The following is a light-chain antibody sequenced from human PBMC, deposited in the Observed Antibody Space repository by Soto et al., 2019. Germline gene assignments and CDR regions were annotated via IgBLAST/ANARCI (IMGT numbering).Light chain of an antibody. CDR2: AAS. Sequence: DIQMTQSPSSLSGSVGGRVTITSKASQDIGNSVNWYQQKPGKAPKIMLSAASNLETGDPLRFSGSGSGTDFAFIISSLQPEDVETYFCQQYGSLPITFGQGTRLEIK. V-gene: IGKV1-33*01. J-gene: IGKJ5*01. CDR1: QDIGNS. CDR3: QQYGSLPIT.